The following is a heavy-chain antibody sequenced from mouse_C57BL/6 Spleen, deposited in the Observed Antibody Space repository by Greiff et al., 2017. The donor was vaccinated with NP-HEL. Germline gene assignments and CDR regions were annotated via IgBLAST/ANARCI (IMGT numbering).Heavy chain of an antibody. CDR2: IHPNSGST. CDR1: GYTFTSYW. CDR3: ARGDYGSSYFDY. Sequence: VKLQQPGAELVKPGASVKLSCKASGYTFTSYWMHWVKQRPGQGLEWIGMIHPNSGSTNYNEKFKSKATLTVDKSSSTAYMQLSSLTSEDSAVYYCARGDYGSSYFDYWGQGTTLTVSS. D-gene: IGHD1-1*01. J-gene: IGHJ2*01. V-gene: IGHV1-64*01.